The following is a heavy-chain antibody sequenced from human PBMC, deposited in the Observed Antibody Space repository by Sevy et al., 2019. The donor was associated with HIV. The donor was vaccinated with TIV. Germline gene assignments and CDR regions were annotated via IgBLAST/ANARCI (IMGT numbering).Heavy chain of an antibody. CDR1: GYTLTELS. Sequence: ASVKVSCKVSGYTLTELSMHWVRQAPGKGLEWMGGFDPEDGETIYAQKFQGRVTMTEDTSTDTAYMELSSLRSEETAVYYCATPYFPRNWNYVDAFDIWGQGTMVTVSS. CDR3: ATPYFPRNWNYVDAFDI. CDR2: FDPEDGET. J-gene: IGHJ3*02. D-gene: IGHD1-7*01. V-gene: IGHV1-24*01.